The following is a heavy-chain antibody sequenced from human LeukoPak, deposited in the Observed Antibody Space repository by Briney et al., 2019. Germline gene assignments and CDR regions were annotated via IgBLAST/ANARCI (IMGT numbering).Heavy chain of an antibody. CDR3: ARGGGSSFFDY. J-gene: IGHJ4*02. Sequence: ASVKVSCKASGYTFITHNFHFVRQAPGQGLEWMGCINPSSGGTNYAQKFQGRVTMTRDTSITTAYMELTTLRSDDTAIYYCARGGGSSFFDYWGQGTLVTVSS. D-gene: IGHD3-10*01. CDR1: GYTFITHN. V-gene: IGHV1-2*02. CDR2: INPSSGGT.